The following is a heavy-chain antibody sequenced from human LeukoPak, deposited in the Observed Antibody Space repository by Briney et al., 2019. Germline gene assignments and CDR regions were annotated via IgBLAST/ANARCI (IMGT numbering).Heavy chain of an antibody. V-gene: IGHV3-30*02. D-gene: IGHD3-22*01. J-gene: IGHJ6*02. CDR3: ARATYYDSSGIPSDYYYGMDV. CDR2: VRYDESTK. Sequence: GGSLRLSCAASGFTFSNYGMHWVRQAPGKGLEWVAFVRYDESTKFYADSVKGRFTISRDNSKTTLYLQMNGLRAEDTAVYYCARATYYDSSGIPSDYYYGMDVWGQGTTVTVSS. CDR1: GFTFSNYG.